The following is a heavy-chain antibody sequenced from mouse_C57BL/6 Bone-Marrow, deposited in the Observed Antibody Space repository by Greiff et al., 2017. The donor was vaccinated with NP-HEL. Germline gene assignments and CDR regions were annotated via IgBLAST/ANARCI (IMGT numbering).Heavy chain of an antibody. CDR2: IDPETGGT. Sequence: QVQLQQSGAELVRPGASVTLSCKASGYTFTDYEMPWVKQTPVHGLEWIGAIDPETGGTAYNQKFKGKAILTADKSSSTAYMELRSLTSEDSAVYYGTRGIYYDYHGAMDYWGQGTSVTVSS. D-gene: IGHD2-4*01. J-gene: IGHJ4*01. CDR1: GYTFTDYE. V-gene: IGHV1-15*01. CDR3: TRGIYYDYHGAMDY.